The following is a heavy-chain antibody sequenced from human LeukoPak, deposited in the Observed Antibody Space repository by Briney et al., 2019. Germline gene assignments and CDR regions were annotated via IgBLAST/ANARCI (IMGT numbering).Heavy chain of an antibody. D-gene: IGHD1-26*01. CDR1: GFTFSSHW. V-gene: IGHV3-7*01. CDR2: IKQDGNEK. CDR3: ARNSGSYYTIHFDY. Sequence: GGSLRPSCAASGFTFSSHWMNWVRQAPGKGLEWVANIKQDGNEKYYMDSVRGRFTISRDNAKNSLYLQLNSLRAEDTAVYYCARNSGSYYTIHFDYWGQGTLVTVSS. J-gene: IGHJ4*02.